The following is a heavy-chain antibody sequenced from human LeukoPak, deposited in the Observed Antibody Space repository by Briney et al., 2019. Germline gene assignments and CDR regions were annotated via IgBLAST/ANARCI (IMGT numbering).Heavy chain of an antibody. J-gene: IGHJ6*03. CDR1: GGSISSGGYY. V-gene: IGHV4-31*03. CDR2: IYYSGNT. CDR3: ARGNPDGYTYGHYYYYMDV. D-gene: IGHD5-18*01. Sequence: PSETLSLTCTVSGGSISSGGYYWSWIRQHPGKGLEWIGYIYYSGNTYYNPSLKSRVTISVDTSKNQFSLKLSSVTAADTAVYYCARGNPDGYTYGHYYYYMDVWGKGTTVTVSS.